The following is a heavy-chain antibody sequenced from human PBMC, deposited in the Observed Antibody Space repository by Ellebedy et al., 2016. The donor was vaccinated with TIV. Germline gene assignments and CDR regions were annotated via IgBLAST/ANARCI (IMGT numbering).Heavy chain of an antibody. CDR3: ARDIGGGNSDY. CDR1: GGSFSGYY. CDR2: INHSGST. V-gene: IGHV4-34*01. Sequence: MPSETLSLTCAVYGGSFSGYYWSWIRQPPGKGLEWIREINHSGSTNYNPSLKSRVTISVDTSKNQFSLKLSSVTAADTAVYYCARDIGGGNSDYWGQGTLVTVSS. D-gene: IGHD4-23*01. J-gene: IGHJ4*02.